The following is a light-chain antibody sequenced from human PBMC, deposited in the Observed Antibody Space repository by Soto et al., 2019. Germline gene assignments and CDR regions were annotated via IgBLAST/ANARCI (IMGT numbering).Light chain of an antibody. CDR2: DVS. CDR3: QQYKDYVYT. J-gene: IGKJ2*01. Sequence: VDRVIITCRASQTVERWLAWYKQKPGKAPKLLISDVSTLERGVPSRFRGSGSATEFTLTISGLQPDDFETYYCQQYKDYVYTFGQGTKVDIK. CDR1: QTVERW. V-gene: IGKV1-5*01.